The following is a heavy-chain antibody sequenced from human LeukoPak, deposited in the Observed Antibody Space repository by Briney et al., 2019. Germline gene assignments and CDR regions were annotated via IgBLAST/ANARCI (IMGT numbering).Heavy chain of an antibody. D-gene: IGHD6-19*01. CDR3: AKARSRYSSGWYSFDY. Sequence: PGGSLRLSCAASGFTFSSYAMSWVRQAPGKGLEWVAVISYDGSNKYYADSVKGRFTISRDNSKNTLYLQMNSLRAEDTAVYYCAKARSRYSSGWYSFDYWGQGTLVTVSS. CDR1: GFTFSSYA. CDR2: ISYDGSNK. V-gene: IGHV3-30*18. J-gene: IGHJ4*02.